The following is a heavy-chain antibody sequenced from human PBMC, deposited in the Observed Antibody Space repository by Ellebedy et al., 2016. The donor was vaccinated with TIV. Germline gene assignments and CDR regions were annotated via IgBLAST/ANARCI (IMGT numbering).Heavy chain of an antibody. J-gene: IGHJ4*02. V-gene: IGHV3-23*01. CDR1: GFTFSSYA. Sequence: PGGSLRLSCAASGFTFSSYAMSWVRQAPGKGLEWVSTISNTGGRTYYADSVEGRFTISRDNSEKTLYLQMNSLRAEDTAVYYCAKGRGGGSDSSAPRYYFDYWGLGTLVTVSS. CDR3: AKGRGGGSDSSAPRYYFDY. D-gene: IGHD3-22*01. CDR2: ISNTGGRT.